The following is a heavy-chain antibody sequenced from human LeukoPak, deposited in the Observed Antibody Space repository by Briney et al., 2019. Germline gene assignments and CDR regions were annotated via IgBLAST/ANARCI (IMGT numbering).Heavy chain of an antibody. CDR2: INPNSGGT. D-gene: IGHD3-10*01. CDR3: ARGTSAYAFDI. Sequence: ASVKVSCKASGYTFTGYYMHWVRQAPGQGLEWMGWINPNSGGTKDAQKFQGRVTMTRDTSISTAYMDLSSLRSDDTAVYYCARGTSAYAFDIWGQGTMVTVSS. V-gene: IGHV1-2*02. J-gene: IGHJ3*02. CDR1: GYTFTGYY.